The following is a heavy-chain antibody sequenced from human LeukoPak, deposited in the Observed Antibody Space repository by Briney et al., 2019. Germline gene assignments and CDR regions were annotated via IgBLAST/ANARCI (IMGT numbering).Heavy chain of an antibody. J-gene: IGHJ3*02. D-gene: IGHD3-10*01. CDR1: GFTFSDYY. Sequence: MTGGSLRLSCAASGFTFSDYYMSWIRQAPGKGLEWVSYISSSGSTIYYADSVKGRFTISRDNAKNSLYLQMNSLRAEDTAVYYCAKDESYYASHGAFDIWGQGTMVTVSS. CDR3: AKDESYYASHGAFDI. CDR2: ISSSGSTI. V-gene: IGHV3-11*01.